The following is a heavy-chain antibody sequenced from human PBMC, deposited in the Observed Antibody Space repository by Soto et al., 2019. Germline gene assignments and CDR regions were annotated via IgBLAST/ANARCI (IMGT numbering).Heavy chain of an antibody. CDR1: RFTFSNYE. V-gene: IGHV3-48*03. CDR3: ARDTEKYRGSDLGIDY. Sequence: PVGSLRLSFAASRFTFSNYEMNWVRQAPGKGLEWVSYISSSGKTIYYADSVKGRFTISRDNAKNSLYLQMNSLRTEDTAVYYCARDTEKYRGSDLGIDYWGQGTLVTVSS. CDR2: ISSSGKTI. D-gene: IGHD5-12*01. J-gene: IGHJ4*02.